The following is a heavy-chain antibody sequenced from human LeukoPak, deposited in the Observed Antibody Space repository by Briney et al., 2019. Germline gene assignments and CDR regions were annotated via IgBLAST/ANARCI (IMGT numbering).Heavy chain of an antibody. CDR3: ARVEIAVAGSPFDY. Sequence: SETLSLTCAVYGGSFSGYYWSWIRQPPGKGLEWIGEINHSGSTNYNPSLKSRVTISVDTSKNQFSLKLSSVTAADTAVYYCARVEIAVAGSPFDYWGQGTLVTVSS. D-gene: IGHD6-19*01. CDR1: GGSFSGYY. V-gene: IGHV4-34*01. CDR2: INHSGST. J-gene: IGHJ4*02.